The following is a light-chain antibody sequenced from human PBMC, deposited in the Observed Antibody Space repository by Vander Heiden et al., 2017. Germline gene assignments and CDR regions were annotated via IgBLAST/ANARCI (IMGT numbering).Light chain of an antibody. CDR1: ISDVGGYNY. Sequence: QSALTQPAFVSGSPGQSITASSTGTISDVGGYNYVSWYQQHPGKAPKVMIYDVNNRPSGVSNRFSGSKSGNTASLTISGLQAEDEADYYCSSYTISSTHVVFGGGTKLTVL. CDR2: DVN. CDR3: SSYTISSTHVV. V-gene: IGLV2-14*01. J-gene: IGLJ2*01.